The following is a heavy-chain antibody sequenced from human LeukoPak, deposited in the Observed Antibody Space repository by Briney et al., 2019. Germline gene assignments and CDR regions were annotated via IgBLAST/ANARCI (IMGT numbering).Heavy chain of an antibody. D-gene: IGHD3-3*01. V-gene: IGHV1-8*01. CDR3: ARGNDFWSCPHDY. Sequence: ASVKVSCKASGYTFTSYDINWVRQATGQGLEWMGWMNPNSGNTNYAQKLQGRVTMTTDTSTSTAYMELRSLRSDDTAVYYCARGNDFWSCPHDYWGQGTLVTVSS. CDR2: MNPNSGNT. CDR1: GYTFTSYD. J-gene: IGHJ4*02.